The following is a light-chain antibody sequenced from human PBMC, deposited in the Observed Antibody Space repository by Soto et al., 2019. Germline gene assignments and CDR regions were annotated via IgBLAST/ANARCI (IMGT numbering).Light chain of an antibody. CDR1: SSDVGGYNY. Sequence: QSVLTQPASVSGSPGQSITISCTGTSSDVGGYNYVTWYPQHPGKAPKLMIHEVSNRPSGVSNRFSGSKSGNTASLTISGLQAADEADYYCSLYTSENTYVFGTGTKVTVL. J-gene: IGLJ1*01. V-gene: IGLV2-14*01. CDR3: SLYTSENTYV. CDR2: EVS.